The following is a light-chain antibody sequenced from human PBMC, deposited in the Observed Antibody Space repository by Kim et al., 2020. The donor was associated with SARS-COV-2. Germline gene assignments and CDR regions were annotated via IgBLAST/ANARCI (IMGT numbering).Light chain of an antibody. CDR1: QSASSN. CDR3: QQYKSWPLT. J-gene: IGKJ4*01. CDR2: DAS. Sequence: VSPGERSTLSCRASQSASSNVAWYQQKPGQAPRLLIYDASTRATGIPARFSGTGSGTEFSLTISSLQSEDCAVYYCQQYKSWPLTFGGGTKVDIK. V-gene: IGKV3-15*01.